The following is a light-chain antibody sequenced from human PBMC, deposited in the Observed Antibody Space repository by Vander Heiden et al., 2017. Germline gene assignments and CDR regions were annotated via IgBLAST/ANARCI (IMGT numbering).Light chain of an antibody. V-gene: IGLV2-14*01. CDR2: DVS. CDR3: SSYTSSSTLYV. CDR1: SSDVGGYNY. Sequence: QSALTQPASVSGSPGQSITLPCTGTSSDVGGYNYVSWYQQHPGKAPKLLIYDVSNRPSGVSNRFSGSKSGNTASLTISGLQAEDEADYYCSSYTSSSTLYVFGTGTKVTVL. J-gene: IGLJ1*01.